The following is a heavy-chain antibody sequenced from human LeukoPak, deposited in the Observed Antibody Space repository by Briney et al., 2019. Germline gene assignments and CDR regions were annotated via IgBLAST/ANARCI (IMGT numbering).Heavy chain of an antibody. V-gene: IGHV1-18*01. CDR3: ARDTAYDRSGYYYVY. J-gene: IGHJ4*02. CDR2: ISAYNGNT. Sequence: GASVKVSCKASGYTFTSYGISWVRQAPGQGLEWMGWISAYNGNTNYAQKLQGRVTMTTDTSTSTAYMELRSLRSDDTAVYYCARDTAYDRSGYYYVYWGQGTLVTVSS. D-gene: IGHD3-22*01. CDR1: GYTFTSYG.